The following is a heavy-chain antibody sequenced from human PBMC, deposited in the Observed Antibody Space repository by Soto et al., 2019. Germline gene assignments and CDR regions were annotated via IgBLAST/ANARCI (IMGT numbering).Heavy chain of an antibody. CDR1: GFTFSSYW. D-gene: IGHD6-19*01. Sequence: EVQLVESGGGLVQPGGSLRLSCAASGFTFSSYWMSWVRQAPGKGLEWVANIKQDGSEKYYVDSVKGRFTISRDNAKNSLYLQMNSLRAEDTAVYYCARVCGWYCVSGFDYWGQGTLVTVSS. CDR3: ARVCGWYCVSGFDY. J-gene: IGHJ4*02. V-gene: IGHV3-7*01. CDR2: IKQDGSEK.